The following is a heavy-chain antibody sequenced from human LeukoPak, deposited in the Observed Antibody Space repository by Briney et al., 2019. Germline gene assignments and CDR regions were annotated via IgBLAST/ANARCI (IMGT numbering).Heavy chain of an antibody. V-gene: IGHV3-11*01. D-gene: IGHD3-10*01. CDR1: GFTFSDYY. J-gene: IGHJ4*02. CDR2: ISSSGSTI. CDR3: ARGKFFPIPSEGEGMVRGVIGY. Sequence: PGGSLRLSCAASGFTFSDYYMSWIRQAPGKGLEWVSYISSSGSTIYYADSVKGRFTISRDNAKNSLYLQMNSLRAEDTAVYYCARGKFFPIPSEGEGMVRGVIGYWGQGTLVTVSS.